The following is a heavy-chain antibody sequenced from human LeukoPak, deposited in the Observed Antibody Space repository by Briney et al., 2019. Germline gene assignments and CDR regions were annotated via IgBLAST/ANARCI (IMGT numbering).Heavy chain of an antibody. V-gene: IGHV4-4*02. CDR1: GDSINSLDL. D-gene: IGHD4-23*01. Sequence: SETLSLTCTVSGDSINSLDLWSWVRQPPGKGLEWIGEMYLSGTTHSNPSVKSRVTISVDTSKNQFSLKLSSVTAADTAVYYCARRGDGGRSFDYWGQGTLVTVSS. CDR3: ARRGDGGRSFDY. CDR2: MYLSGTT. J-gene: IGHJ4*02.